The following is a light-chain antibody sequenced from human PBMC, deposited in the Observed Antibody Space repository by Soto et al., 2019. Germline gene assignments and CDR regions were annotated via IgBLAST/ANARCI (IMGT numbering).Light chain of an antibody. V-gene: IGKV3-15*01. CDR3: QQYTTWPLT. Sequence: ETVMTQSPATLSVSPGERPTLSCRASQSVSSNLAWYQQKPGQAPRLLIYDASTRATGIPARFSGSGSGTEFTLTISSLQSADFAVYYCQQYTTWPLTFGPGTKVDIK. J-gene: IGKJ3*01. CDR1: QSVSSN. CDR2: DAS.